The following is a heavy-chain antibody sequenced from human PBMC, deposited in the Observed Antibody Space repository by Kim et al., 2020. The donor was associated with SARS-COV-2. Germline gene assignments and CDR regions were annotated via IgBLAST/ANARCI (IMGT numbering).Heavy chain of an antibody. D-gene: IGHD3-16*01. CDR1: GFTFSAYD. J-gene: IGHJ3*02. V-gene: IGHV3-48*02. CDR2: ITKSSTTI. Sequence: AGSLRLSCATSGFTFSAYDMNWVRQAPGKGLEWLSFITKSSTTIYYADSVEGRFTISRDNAKNSLFLQMNSLRDEDTALYYCVRDRMGGAFDMWGQGTMV. CDR3: VRDRMGGAFDM.